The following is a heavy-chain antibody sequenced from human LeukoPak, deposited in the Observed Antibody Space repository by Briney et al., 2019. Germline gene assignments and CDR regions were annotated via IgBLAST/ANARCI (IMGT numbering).Heavy chain of an antibody. CDR1: GGTFSSYA. V-gene: IGHV1-69*13. J-gene: IGHJ4*02. Sequence: SVKVSCKASGGTFSSYAISWVRQAPGQGLEWMGGIIPIFGTADYAQKFQGRVTITADESTSTAYMELSSLRSEDTAVYYCARGWELLGTPYFDYWGQGTLVTVSS. D-gene: IGHD1-26*01. CDR3: ARGWELLGTPYFDY. CDR2: IIPIFGTA.